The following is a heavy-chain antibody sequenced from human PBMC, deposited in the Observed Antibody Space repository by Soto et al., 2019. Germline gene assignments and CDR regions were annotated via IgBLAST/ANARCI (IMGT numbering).Heavy chain of an antibody. D-gene: IGHD1-1*01. CDR1: GYAFTTYG. V-gene: IGHV1-18*01. CDR3: ARGRYGDY. Sequence: QVHLVQSGAEVKKPGASVKVYCKGSGYAFTTYGITWVRQAPGQGLEWMGWISAHNGNTNYAQKLQGRVTVTRDTSTSTAYMELRSLISDDTAVYYCARGRYGDYWGQGALVTVSS. J-gene: IGHJ4*02. CDR2: ISAHNGNT.